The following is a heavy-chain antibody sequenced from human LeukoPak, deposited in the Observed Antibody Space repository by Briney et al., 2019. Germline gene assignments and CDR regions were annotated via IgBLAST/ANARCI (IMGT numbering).Heavy chain of an antibody. CDR1: GFTFSSNW. D-gene: IGHD3-10*01. CDR2: IKPDGSDQ. V-gene: IGHV3-7*04. CDR3: ARGGYYYGS. Sequence: GGSLRLSCAASGFTFSSNWMTWVRQAPGIGLEWVATIKPDGSDQYYVDSLKGRFTISRDNAKNSLYLQMNSLRAEDTAVYYCARGGYYYGSWGQGTQVTVSS. J-gene: IGHJ5*02.